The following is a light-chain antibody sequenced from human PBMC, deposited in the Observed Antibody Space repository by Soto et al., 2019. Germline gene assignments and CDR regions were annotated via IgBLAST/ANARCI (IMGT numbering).Light chain of an antibody. CDR2: GAS. V-gene: IGKV3-15*01. Sequence: EIVMTQSPATLSVSPGERATLSCRASQSVSSNLAWYQQKPGQAPRLLIYGASTRATGIPARFSGSGSGTEFTLTISSRQSEDFAVFYCQQYNNWPGTSGQGTKVEIK. CDR1: QSVSSN. J-gene: IGKJ1*01. CDR3: QQYNNWPGT.